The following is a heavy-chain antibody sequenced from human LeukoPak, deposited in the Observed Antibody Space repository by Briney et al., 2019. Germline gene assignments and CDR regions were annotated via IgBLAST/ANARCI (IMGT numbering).Heavy chain of an antibody. J-gene: IGHJ4*02. Sequence: GGSLRLSCAASGFTFSIYAMSWVRQAPGKGLEWVSVISGSDSSTYYAGSVKGRFTISRDNSKNTVYLQMNSLSAEDTAVYYCARTVRADYWGQGTLVTVSS. CDR3: ARTVRADY. CDR2: ISGSDSST. D-gene: IGHD4-11*01. V-gene: IGHV3-23*01. CDR1: GFTFSIYA.